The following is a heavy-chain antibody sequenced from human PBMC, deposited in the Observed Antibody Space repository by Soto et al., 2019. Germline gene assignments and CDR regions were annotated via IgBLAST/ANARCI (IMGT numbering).Heavy chain of an antibody. D-gene: IGHD3-22*01. CDR1: GFTFSNAW. CDR2: IKSKTDGGTA. J-gene: IGHJ4*01. Sequence: GGSLRLSCAASGFTFSNAWINWVRQAPGKGLERVGRIKSKTDGGTADFAAPVKGRFAISRDDSKNTVYLQMNSLKTEDTVVYYCTTDSYSTIIVVRFDYWGHGTLVTVSS. CDR3: TTDSYSTIIVVRFDY. V-gene: IGHV3-15*07.